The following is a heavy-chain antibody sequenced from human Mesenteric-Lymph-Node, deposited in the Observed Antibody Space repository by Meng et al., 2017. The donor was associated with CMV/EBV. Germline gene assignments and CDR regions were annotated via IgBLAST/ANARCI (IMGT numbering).Heavy chain of an antibody. J-gene: IGHJ3*02. V-gene: IGHV1-18*04. CDR1: GYYFASYS. Sequence: ASVKVSCKASGYYFASYSISWVRQAPGQGLEWMGRSSAYNGDTNDGQKSRGRVTMTTDTSTNTAYMELRSLRSDDTAVYYCARHKSFESVIDLIPDAFAIWGQGTTVTVSS. CDR2: SSAYNGDT. CDR3: ARHKSFESVIDLIPDAFAI. D-gene: IGHD2-21*01.